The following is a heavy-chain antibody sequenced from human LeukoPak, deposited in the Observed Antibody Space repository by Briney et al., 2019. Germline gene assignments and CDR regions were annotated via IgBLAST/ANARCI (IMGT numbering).Heavy chain of an antibody. J-gene: IGHJ5*01. CDR1: RGTFTSYA. D-gene: IGHD3-3*01. Sequence: ASLWVSCKASRGTFTSYAISRVRQAPGAGLEWVGRIIPIFGIANYAQTLQGTVTITPDKFTSTAYMELSSLRSEDTAVYYGARDLRGLYDFCIGATNWFDSWGQGTLVTVSS. V-gene: IGHV1-69*04. CDR3: ARDLRGLYDFCIGATNWFDS. CDR2: IIPIFGIA.